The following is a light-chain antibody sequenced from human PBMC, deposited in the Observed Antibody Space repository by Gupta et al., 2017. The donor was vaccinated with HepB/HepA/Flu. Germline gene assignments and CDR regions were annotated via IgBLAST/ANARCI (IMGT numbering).Light chain of an antibody. V-gene: IGKV3-20*01. J-gene: IGKJ2*02. CDR3: QQYGSSPLCT. CDR1: QSLNSNY. Sequence: ENVLTQSPGTLSLSPGERVTLSCRASQSLNSNYLAWYQQKPGQAPRLLIYGAAIRATGISDRFSGSGSGTDFTLTISRLEPEDFAVYYCQQYGSSPLCTFGQGTKVEIK. CDR2: GAA.